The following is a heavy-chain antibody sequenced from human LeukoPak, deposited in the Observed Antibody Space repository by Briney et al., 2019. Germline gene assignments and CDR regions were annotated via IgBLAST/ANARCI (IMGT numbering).Heavy chain of an antibody. V-gene: IGHV5-51*01. CDR2: IYPGGSET. Sequence: GESLKISCEGLGYSFSSYWNAWVRQRPGKGLEWMGIIYPGGSETRYDPSFQGQVTISADSSTSTAYLQWSSLRASDTAMYYSARASRDGYNQNFDHWGQGTLVTVSS. J-gene: IGHJ4*02. CDR3: ARASRDGYNQNFDH. D-gene: IGHD5-24*01. CDR1: GYSFSSYW.